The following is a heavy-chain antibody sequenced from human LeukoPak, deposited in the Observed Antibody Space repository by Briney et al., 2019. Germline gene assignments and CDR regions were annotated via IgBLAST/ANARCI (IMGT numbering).Heavy chain of an antibody. Sequence: SGGSLRLSCAASGFTFSDYYMSWIRQAPGKGLEWVSYISCSSSYTDYADSVKGRLTISRDNAKNSLDLQMNSLRAEDTAVYYCAKQYCSGGRCHFDYWGQGTLVTVSS. D-gene: IGHD2-15*01. CDR2: ISCSSSYT. CDR3: AKQYCSGGRCHFDY. CDR1: GFTFSDYY. J-gene: IGHJ4*02. V-gene: IGHV3-11*06.